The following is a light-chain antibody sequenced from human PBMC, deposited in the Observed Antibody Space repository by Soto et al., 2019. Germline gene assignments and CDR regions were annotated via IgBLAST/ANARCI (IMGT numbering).Light chain of an antibody. CDR2: SAS. V-gene: IGKV3-20*01. CDR1: QSVSTNY. J-gene: IGKJ2*01. CDR3: QQYGGSPRYT. Sequence: EIVLTQSPGTLSLSPGERATLSCRASQSVSTNYLGWYQQKPGQAPRLLIYSASSRAAGIPDRFSGSGSGTDFTLTISRLEPEDVAVYYCQQYGGSPRYTFGQGTKLEI.